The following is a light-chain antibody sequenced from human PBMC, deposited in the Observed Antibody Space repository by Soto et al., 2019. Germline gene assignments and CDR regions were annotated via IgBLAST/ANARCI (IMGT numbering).Light chain of an antibody. Sequence: DIPLTQSPSTLSASVGDRVIITCRASQSVSIWLARYQQKPGKAPKVLIWNASTLQRGVPSRFSGRESGTEFTLTSSSVQPDDFATYFCQQYTGYSTWTFGHGTKV. J-gene: IGKJ1*01. V-gene: IGKV1-5*01. CDR2: NAS. CDR3: QQYTGYSTWT. CDR1: QSVSIW.